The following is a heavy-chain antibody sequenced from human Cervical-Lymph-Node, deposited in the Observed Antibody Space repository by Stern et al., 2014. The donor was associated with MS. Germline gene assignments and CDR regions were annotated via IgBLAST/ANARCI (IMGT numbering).Heavy chain of an antibody. V-gene: IGHV1-3*01. J-gene: IGHJ4*02. CDR1: GYSFTTFV. CDR2: INPGNGNT. Sequence: VQLVESGAEVKKPGASVKVSCKASGYSFTTFVIHWVRQAPGQRLEWMGWINPGNGNTKYSQMLLGRVRITRDTSASTASLELSSLRSEDTAMYFCAREEMVRGLITPHYFDHWGQGSLVTVSS. CDR3: AREEMVRGLITPHYFDH. D-gene: IGHD3-10*01.